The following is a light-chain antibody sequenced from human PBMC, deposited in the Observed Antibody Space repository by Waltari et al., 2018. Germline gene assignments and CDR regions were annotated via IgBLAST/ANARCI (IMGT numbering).Light chain of an antibody. V-gene: IGKV4-1*01. Sequence: DIVMTQSPDSLAVSLGERATIHCKSSQSILFNNKKYLAWYQQKPGQPPKLLFYWASTREAGVPDRFSGSVSGTDFTLTISSLQAEDVAVYYCQQYHSTPPTVSPGTTVDIK. CDR3: QQYHSTPPT. CDR2: WAS. CDR1: QSILFNNKKY. J-gene: IGKJ3*01.